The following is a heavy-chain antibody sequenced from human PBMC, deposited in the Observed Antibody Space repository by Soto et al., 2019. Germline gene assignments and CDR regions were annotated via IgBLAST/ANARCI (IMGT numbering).Heavy chain of an antibody. D-gene: IGHD6-13*01. CDR3: ARAPRHSSSWYWY. CDR2: INHSGST. V-gene: IGHV4-34*01. J-gene: IGHJ4*02. CDR1: GGSFSGYY. Sequence: QVPLQQWGAGLLKPSETLSLTCAVYGGSFSGYYWSWIRQPPGKGLEWIGEINHSGSTNYNPSLKSRVTISVDTSKNQFSLKLSSVTAADTAVYYCARAPRHSSSWYWYWGQGTLVTVSS.